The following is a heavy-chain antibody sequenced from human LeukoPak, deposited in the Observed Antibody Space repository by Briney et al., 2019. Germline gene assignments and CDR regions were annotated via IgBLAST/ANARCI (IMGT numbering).Heavy chain of an antibody. Sequence: GGSLRLSCAASGFTFSSYAMSWVRQAPGKGLEWVSAISGSGGSTYYADSVKGRFTISRDNSKNTLYLQMNSLRAEDTAVYYCTTVLNGDSTKFDYWGQGTLVTVSS. CDR2: ISGSGGST. CDR3: TTVLNGDSTKFDY. CDR1: GFTFSSYA. D-gene: IGHD4-17*01. J-gene: IGHJ4*02. V-gene: IGHV3-23*01.